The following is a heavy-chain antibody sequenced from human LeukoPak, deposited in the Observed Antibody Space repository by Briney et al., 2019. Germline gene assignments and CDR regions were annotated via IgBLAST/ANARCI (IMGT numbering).Heavy chain of an antibody. J-gene: IGHJ4*02. CDR2: IKQDGSDK. V-gene: IGHV3-7*03. CDR1: EFTFSSYW. D-gene: IGHD5-18*01. Sequence: GGSPRLSCAASEFTFSSYWMSWVRQAPGKGLEWVANIKQDGSDKYYVDSVKGRFTISRDNAKNSLYLQMNSLRAEDTAVYYCARGKDGYRDYWGQGTLVTVSS. CDR3: ARGKDGYRDY.